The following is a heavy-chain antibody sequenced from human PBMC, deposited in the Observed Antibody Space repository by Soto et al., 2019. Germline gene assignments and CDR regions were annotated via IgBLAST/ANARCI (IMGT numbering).Heavy chain of an antibody. CDR2: INPSGGST. Sequence: SVKVSCKASGYTFTSYYMHWVRQAPGQGLEWMGIINPSGGSTSYAQKFQGRVTMTSDTSTSTVYMELSSLRSEDTAVYYCARVPTDSSGWNAFDIWGQGTMVTVSS. CDR1: GYTFTSYY. V-gene: IGHV1-46*01. J-gene: IGHJ3*02. CDR3: ARVPTDSSGWNAFDI. D-gene: IGHD3-22*01.